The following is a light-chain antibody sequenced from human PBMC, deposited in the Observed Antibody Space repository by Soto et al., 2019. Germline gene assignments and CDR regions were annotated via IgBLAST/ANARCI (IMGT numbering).Light chain of an antibody. CDR1: SSNIGSNT. V-gene: IGLV1-44*01. CDR3: AAWDDSLNGSYV. J-gene: IGLJ1*01. CDR2: SNN. Sequence: QSALTQPPSASGTPGQRVTISCSGSSSNIGSNTVNWCQQLPGTAPKLLIYSNNQRPSGVPDRFSGSKSGTSASLAISGLQSEDEADYYCAAWDDSLNGSYVFGTGTRSPS.